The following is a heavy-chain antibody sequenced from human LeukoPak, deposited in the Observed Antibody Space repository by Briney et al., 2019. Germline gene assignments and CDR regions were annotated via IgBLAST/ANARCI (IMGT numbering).Heavy chain of an antibody. V-gene: IGHV5-51*01. D-gene: IGHD3-10*01. CDR3: GKSRVGGSLHSYGY. CDR2: IYFDDSDT. J-gene: IGHJ4*02. CDR1: GYRVMDYW. Sequence: GESLKISCKASGYRVMDYWIGWVRQTPGKGLEWMGIIYFDDSDTRYSPSFDGQVIISGDKSTATAYLQWSSLKASDTAIYYCGKSRVGGSLHSYGYWGQGTLVTVSS.